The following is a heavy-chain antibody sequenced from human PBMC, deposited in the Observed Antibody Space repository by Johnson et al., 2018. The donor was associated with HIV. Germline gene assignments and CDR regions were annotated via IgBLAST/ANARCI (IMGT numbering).Heavy chain of an antibody. V-gene: IGHV3-30-3*01. D-gene: IGHD3-22*01. Sequence: VQLVESGGGVVQPGRSLRLSCAASGFTFSSYAMHWVRQAPGKGLEWVAVISYDGSNKCYADSVKGRFTISRDTSKNTLYLKMNSLRSEDRAVYYCARDRRLSLYYYDSSGYYRPDAFDIWGQGTMVTVSS. CDR3: ARDRRLSLYYYDSSGYYRPDAFDI. CDR1: GFTFSSYA. J-gene: IGHJ3*02. CDR2: ISYDGSNK.